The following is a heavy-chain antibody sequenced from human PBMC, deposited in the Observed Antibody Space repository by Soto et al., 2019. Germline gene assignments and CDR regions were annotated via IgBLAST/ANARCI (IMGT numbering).Heavy chain of an antibody. Sequence: EVQLVESGGMLVQPGGSLRLSCAASGLTLSTSSMNWVRQAPGKGLEWVSYIRRYTSVTAYADSVKGRFTISRDSAKNSLYLQMDSLRVEDTAVYYCGKVAYSGYYTVDRWGQGTLVTVSS. CDR3: GKVAYSGYYTVDR. D-gene: IGHD3-22*01. J-gene: IGHJ5*02. V-gene: IGHV3-48*01. CDR1: GLTLSTSS. CDR2: IRRYTSVT.